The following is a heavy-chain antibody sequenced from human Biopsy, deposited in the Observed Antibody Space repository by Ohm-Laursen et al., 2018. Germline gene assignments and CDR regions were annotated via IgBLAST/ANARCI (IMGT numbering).Heavy chain of an antibody. J-gene: IGHJ5*01. CDR2: IRDKANSYTT. V-gene: IGHV3-72*01. CDR3: ARAGRYCSGGGCYSWFDS. D-gene: IGHD2-15*01. Sequence: SLRLSCSASGFSFSDKYMDWVRQAPGKGLEWVGRIRDKANSYTTDYAASVKGRFTTSRDDSKNSLYLQMNSLKTEDTALYYCARAGRYCSGGGCYSWFDSWGQGTLVTVSS. CDR1: GFSFSDKY.